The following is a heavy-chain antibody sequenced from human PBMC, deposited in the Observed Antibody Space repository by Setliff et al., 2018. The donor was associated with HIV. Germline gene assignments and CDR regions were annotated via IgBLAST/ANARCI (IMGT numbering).Heavy chain of an antibody. CDR3: ASLTDYGGDSGSH. V-gene: IGHV4-59*01. CDR2: IFHTGSS. Sequence: SETLSLTCTVSGASISNYYWSWVRQPPGKGLEWMGDIFHTGSSTYNPSLKSRVSLSVDTSKNQFSLRLSAVTAADTAVYYCASLTDYGGDSGSHWGQGTLVTVSS. CDR1: GASISNYY. J-gene: IGHJ4*02. D-gene: IGHD4-17*01.